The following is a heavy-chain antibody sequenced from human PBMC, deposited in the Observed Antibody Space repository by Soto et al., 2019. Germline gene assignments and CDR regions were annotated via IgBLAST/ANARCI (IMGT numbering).Heavy chain of an antibody. J-gene: IGHJ6*02. CDR2: ISFYSGSI. Sequence: DVQLVESGGGLGQPGRSLRLSCAASGFTFADYGMYWVRQAPGKGLEWVSGISFYSGSIGYADSVKGRFTISRDNAKNSLYLQMNSLRTEDTALYYCAKSTGGTANGMDVWGQGTTVTVSS. D-gene: IGHD2-8*02. CDR3: AKSTGGTANGMDV. CDR1: GFTFADYG. V-gene: IGHV3-9*01.